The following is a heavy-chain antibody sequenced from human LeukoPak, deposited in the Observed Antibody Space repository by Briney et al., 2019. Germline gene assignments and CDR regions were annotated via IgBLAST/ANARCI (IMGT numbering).Heavy chain of an antibody. J-gene: IGHJ6*02. CDR1: GFTFSTYA. V-gene: IGHV3-23*01. D-gene: IGHD2-15*01. CDR3: ATDGHGYCSGGRGGCSVYYYGMDV. Sequence: GGSLRLSCAASGFTFSTYAMSWVRQAAGKGLEWVSLISGSGGGTYYADSVKGRFTISRDNSKNTLYLQMNSLRAEDTAVYYCATDGHGYCSGGRGGCSVYYYGMDVWGQGTTVTVSS. CDR2: ISGSGGGT.